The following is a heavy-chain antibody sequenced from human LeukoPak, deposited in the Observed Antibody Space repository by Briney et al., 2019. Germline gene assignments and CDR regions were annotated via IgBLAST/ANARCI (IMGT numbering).Heavy chain of an antibody. Sequence: SETLSLTCTVSGGSISSGDYYYWSWIRQPAGKGLEWIGRIYTSGSTNYNPSLKNRVTISVDRSKNQFSLKLSSVTAADTAVYYCARDERDCGDCYSYWGQGTLVTISS. D-gene: IGHD2-21*02. V-gene: IGHV4-61*02. CDR2: IYTSGST. CDR3: ARDERDCGDCYSY. J-gene: IGHJ4*02. CDR1: GGSISSGDYYY.